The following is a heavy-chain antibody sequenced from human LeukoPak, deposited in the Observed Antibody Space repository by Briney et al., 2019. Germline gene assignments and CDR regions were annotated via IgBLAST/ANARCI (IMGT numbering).Heavy chain of an antibody. CDR2: ISSSSSYI. CDR3: AREYSGYGGTDY. Sequence: SGGSLRLSCAASGFTFSTYWMSWVRQAPGKGLEWVSSISSSSSYIYYADSVKGRFTISRDSAKTSPYLQMNSLRAEDTAVYYCAREYSGYGGTDYWGQGILVTVSS. J-gene: IGHJ4*02. D-gene: IGHD5-12*01. CDR1: GFTFSTYW. V-gene: IGHV3-21*01.